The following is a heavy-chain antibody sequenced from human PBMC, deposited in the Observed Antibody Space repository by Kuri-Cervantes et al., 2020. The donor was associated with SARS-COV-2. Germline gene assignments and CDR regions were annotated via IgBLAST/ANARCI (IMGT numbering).Heavy chain of an antibody. CDR2: IIPIFGTA. CDR3: ARGDRDYLLGYYKGMDV. V-gene: IGHV1-69*13. J-gene: IGHJ6*02. Sequence: SVKVSCKVSGRILNEFAMHWVRQAPGQGLEWMGGIIPIFGTANYAQKFQDRVTITADESTSTAYMELSSLRSEDTAVYYCARGDRDYLLGYYKGMDVWGQGTTVTVSS. CDR1: GRILNEFA. D-gene: IGHD4-17*01.